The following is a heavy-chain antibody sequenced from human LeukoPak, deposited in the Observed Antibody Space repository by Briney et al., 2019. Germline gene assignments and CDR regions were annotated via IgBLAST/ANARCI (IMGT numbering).Heavy chain of an antibody. V-gene: IGHV1-18*01. CDR3: ARTSGVSAAGSPYYFDY. CDR2: ISPYSGNT. Sequence: ASVKVSCKHSGYTFHNYVICWVRQAPGQELEWMGWISPYSGNTDYTERLQGRVTMTTDTSTTTAFMELRSLRSDDTAVYYCARTSGVSAAGSPYYFDYWGQGTLVTVSS. D-gene: IGHD6-13*01. CDR1: GYTFHNYV. J-gene: IGHJ4*02.